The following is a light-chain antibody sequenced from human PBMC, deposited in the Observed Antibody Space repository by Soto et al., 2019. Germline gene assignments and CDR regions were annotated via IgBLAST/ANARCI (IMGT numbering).Light chain of an antibody. CDR1: QSVSSY. Sequence: EIVLTQSPATLSLSPGERATLSCRASQSVSSYLAWYQQKPGQAPRLLIYDASNRATGIPARFSGSGSGTDFTLLISSLEPEDVAVYYCQQRSNWPRYTFGQGTKLEIK. CDR3: QQRSNWPRYT. CDR2: DAS. J-gene: IGKJ2*01. V-gene: IGKV3-11*01.